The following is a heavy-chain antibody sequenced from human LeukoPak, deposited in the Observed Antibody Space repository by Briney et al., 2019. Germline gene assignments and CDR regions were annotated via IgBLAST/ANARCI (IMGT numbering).Heavy chain of an antibody. CDR2: IYYSGST. D-gene: IGHD4-4*01. CDR3: ARYYTDYSNYLGVDY. Sequence: SQTLSLTCTVSGDSISSGGYYWSWIRQHPGKGLEWIGNIYYSGSTFYNPSLKSRLTISVDTSKNQFSLKLSSVTAADTAVYYCARYYTDYSNYLGVDYWGQGTLVTVSS. J-gene: IGHJ4*02. CDR1: GDSISSGGYY. V-gene: IGHV4-31*03.